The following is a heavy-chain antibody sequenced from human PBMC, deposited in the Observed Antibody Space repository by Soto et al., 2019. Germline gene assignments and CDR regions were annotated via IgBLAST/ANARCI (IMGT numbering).Heavy chain of an antibody. J-gene: IGHJ6*03. CDR2: ISSSSTI. CDR3: ARDGITMVRGAGPLPTYYMDV. D-gene: IGHD3-10*01. V-gene: IGHV3-48*01. Sequence: GGSLRLSCAASGFTFSSYSMNWVRQAPGRGLEWVSYISSSSTIYYADSVKGRFTISRDNAKNSLYLQMNSLRAEDTAVYYCARDGITMVRGAGPLPTYYMDVWGKGTTVTVSS. CDR1: GFTFSSYS.